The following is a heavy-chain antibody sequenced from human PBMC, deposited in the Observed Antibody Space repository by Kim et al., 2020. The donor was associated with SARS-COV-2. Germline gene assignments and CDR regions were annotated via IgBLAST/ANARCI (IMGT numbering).Heavy chain of an antibody. J-gene: IGHJ4*02. CDR2: K. D-gene: IGHD3-10*02. V-gene: IGHV3-30*05. Sequence: KYYADSVKGRFTISRDNSKNTLYLQMNSLRAEGTAVYYCARDYVGWLPDYWGQGTLVTVSS. CDR3: ARDYVGWLPDY.